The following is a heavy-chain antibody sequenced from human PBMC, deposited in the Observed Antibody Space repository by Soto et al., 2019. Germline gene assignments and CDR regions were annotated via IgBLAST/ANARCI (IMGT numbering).Heavy chain of an antibody. CDR2: ISGYNGNT. Sequence: QVQLVQSGAEVKKPGASVRVSCKASGYTFTSYGFSWVRQAPGHGLEWMGWISGYNGNTKYAQMLQGRVTLTTATWTXXAXMXXRSMTSEATAVYTCARDHPLEFSSGCWGFYYGMAVWGQETTVTVSS. CDR3: ARDHPLEFSSGCWGFYYGMAV. D-gene: IGHD6-19*01. CDR1: GYTFTSYG. J-gene: IGHJ6*02. V-gene: IGHV1-18*01.